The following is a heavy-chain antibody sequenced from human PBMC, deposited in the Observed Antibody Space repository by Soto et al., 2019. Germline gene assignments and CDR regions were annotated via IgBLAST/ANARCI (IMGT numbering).Heavy chain of an antibody. D-gene: IGHD2-2*03. CDR3: KVIGY. J-gene: IGHJ4*02. CDR1: GFIFTESW. V-gene: IGHV3-15*01. Sequence: GGSLRLSCAASGFIFTESWLSWVRQAPGKGLEWVGRIKSQVDGGTTDYSAAVKGRFSISRDDSKNTLYLHMNSLRSEDTAMYYCKVIGYWGQGTLVTVSS. CDR2: IKSQVDGGTT.